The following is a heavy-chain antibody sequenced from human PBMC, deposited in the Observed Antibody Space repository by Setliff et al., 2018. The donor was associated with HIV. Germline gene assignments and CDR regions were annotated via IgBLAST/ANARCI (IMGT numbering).Heavy chain of an antibody. V-gene: IGHV3-43D*03. J-gene: IGHJ4*02. D-gene: IGHD1-1*01. CDR3: AKFRNRDLDY. Sequence: GGSLRLSCATSGFVFEHYAMHWVRQAPGKGLEWISMISWNGQSRFYADSVRGRFTISRDNAKNSLFLQMDNLRVEDTGIYFCAKFRNRDLDYWGQGTPVTVSS. CDR1: GFVFEHYA. CDR2: ISWNGQSR.